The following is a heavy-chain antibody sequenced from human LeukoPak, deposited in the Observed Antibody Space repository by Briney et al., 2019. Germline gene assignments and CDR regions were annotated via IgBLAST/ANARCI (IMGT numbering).Heavy chain of an antibody. J-gene: IGHJ5*02. CDR3: ARGMHMTPYNWFDP. Sequence: SETLSLTCTVSGGSISSSSYYWGWIRQPPGKGLEWIGSTYYSGSTYYNPSLKSRVTISVDTSKNQFSLKLSSVTAADTAVYYCARGMHMTPYNWFDPWGQGTLVTVSS. CDR1: GGSISSSSYY. V-gene: IGHV4-39*07. CDR2: TYYSGST. D-gene: IGHD2-21*01.